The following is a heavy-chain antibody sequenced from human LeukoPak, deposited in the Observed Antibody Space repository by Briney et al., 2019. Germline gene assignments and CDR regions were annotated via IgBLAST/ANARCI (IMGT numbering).Heavy chain of an antibody. D-gene: IGHD2-2*02. CDR1: GGSISSYY. CDR3: ARTNIVVVPAAIAYYYYMDV. Sequence: SETLSLTCTVSGGSISSYYWSWIRQPPGKGLEWIGYIYYSGSTNYNPSLKSRVTISVDTSKNQFSLKLSSVTAADTAVYYCARTNIVVVPAAIAYYYYMDVWGKGTTVTVSS. V-gene: IGHV4-59*01. J-gene: IGHJ6*03. CDR2: IYYSGST.